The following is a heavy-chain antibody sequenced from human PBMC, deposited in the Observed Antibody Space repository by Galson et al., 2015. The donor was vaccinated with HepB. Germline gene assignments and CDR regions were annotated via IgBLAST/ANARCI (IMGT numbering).Heavy chain of an antibody. CDR2: IIPIFGTA. D-gene: IGHD2-2*02. CDR3: ARGGCSSTSCYKTYYYYYMDV. V-gene: IGHV1-69*13. Sequence: SVKVSCKASGGTFSSYAISWVRQAPGQGLEWMGGIIPIFGTANYAQKFQGRVTITADESTSTAYMELSSLRSEDTAVYYCARGGCSSTSCYKTYYYYYMDVWGKGTTVTVSS. CDR1: GGTFSSYA. J-gene: IGHJ6*03.